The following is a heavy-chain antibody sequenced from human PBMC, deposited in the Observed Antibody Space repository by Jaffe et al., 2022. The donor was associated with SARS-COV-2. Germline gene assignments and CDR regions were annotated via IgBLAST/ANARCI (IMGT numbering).Heavy chain of an antibody. J-gene: IGHJ4*02. CDR1: GFNFRIYA. CDR2: ISYDGGNT. V-gene: IGHV3-30-3*01. Sequence: QVQLVESGGGVVQPGRSLRLTCAASGFNFRIYAMHWVRQAPGKGLEWVAVISYDGGNTYFADSVKGRFTVSRDNSRNTLYLQMSTLRAEDTAVYYCARVAVNCTGDKCYSPRFDYWGQGALVTVSS. CDR3: ARVAVNCTGDKCYSPRFDY. D-gene: IGHD2-8*02.